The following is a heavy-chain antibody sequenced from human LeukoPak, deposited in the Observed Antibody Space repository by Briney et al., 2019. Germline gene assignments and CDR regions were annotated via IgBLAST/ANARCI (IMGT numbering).Heavy chain of an antibody. Sequence: GGSLRLSCAASGFTFSTYAMSWVRQAPGKGLEWVSVISGSGSSTYYADSVKGRFTISRDNSKNTLYLQMDSLRAEDTAVYYCAKRLYGSGSYSLSSFDYWGQGTLVTVSS. V-gene: IGHV3-23*01. CDR2: ISGSGSST. CDR3: AKRLYGSGSYSLSSFDY. J-gene: IGHJ4*02. D-gene: IGHD3-10*01. CDR1: GFTFSTYA.